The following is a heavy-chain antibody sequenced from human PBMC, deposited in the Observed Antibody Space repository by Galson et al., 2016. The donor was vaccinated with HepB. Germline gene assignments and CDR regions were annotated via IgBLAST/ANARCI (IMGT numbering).Heavy chain of an antibody. CDR1: GYSLTSGFY. V-gene: IGHV4-38-2*02. J-gene: IGHJ4*02. CDR2: ISYHGKT. CDR3: ASDDY. Sequence: SLTCTVSGYSLTSGFYWGWIRQPPGRGLEWIGTISYHGKTYYHPSLKSRVTISVGTSRNQFSLRLSSVTATDTAVYYCASDDYWGQGTLVTVSS.